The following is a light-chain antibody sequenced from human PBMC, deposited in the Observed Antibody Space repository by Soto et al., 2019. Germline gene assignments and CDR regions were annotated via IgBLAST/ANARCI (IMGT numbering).Light chain of an antibody. CDR1: QSVSSN. Sequence: ELVMTQYQATLSVAPGERATLACRASQSVSSNLAWYQQQPGQAPRLLIYGASTRATGIPARFSGSGSGTEFTLTISSLQSEDFAVYYCQQYNNWPPITFGQGTRLAIK. J-gene: IGKJ5*01. CDR2: GAS. CDR3: QQYNNWPPIT. V-gene: IGKV3-15*01.